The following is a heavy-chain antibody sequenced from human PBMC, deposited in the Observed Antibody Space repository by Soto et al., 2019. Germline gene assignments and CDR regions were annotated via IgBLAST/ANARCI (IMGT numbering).Heavy chain of an antibody. CDR3: ARSDSSGYLPERRIFDY. Sequence: TLSLTCTVSGGSISSGGYYWSWIRQHPGKGLEWIGYIYYSGSTYYNPSLKSRVTISVDTSKNQFSLKLSSVTAADTAVYYCARSDSSGYLPERRIFDYWGQGTLVTVSS. J-gene: IGHJ4*02. V-gene: IGHV4-31*03. D-gene: IGHD3-22*01. CDR1: GGSISSGGYY. CDR2: IYYSGST.